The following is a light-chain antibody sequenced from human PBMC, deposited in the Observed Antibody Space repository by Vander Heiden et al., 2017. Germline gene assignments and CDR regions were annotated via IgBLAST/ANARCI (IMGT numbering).Light chain of an antibody. Sequence: IVLTQSPATLSLSPGARATLSCRPSENIRSYLAWYQHQPGQAPRLLIYDASSRATGIPARFSGSGCGTDFTLTISSLEPEDSAVYYCLQRIKWPYTFGQGTKLEIK. CDR1: ENIRSY. CDR2: DAS. J-gene: IGKJ2*01. V-gene: IGKV3-11*01. CDR3: LQRIKWPYT.